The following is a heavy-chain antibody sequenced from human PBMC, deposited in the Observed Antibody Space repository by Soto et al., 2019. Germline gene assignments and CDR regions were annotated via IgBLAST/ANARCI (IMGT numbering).Heavy chain of an antibody. CDR3: ARVSGVVGATVGNWFDP. V-gene: IGHV1-18*04. Sequence: QVQLVQSGAEVKKPGASVKVSCKASGYTFTSYGISWVRQAPGQGLEWMGWISAYNGNTNYAQKLQGRVTMTTDTSTSTAYMERRSLRSDDTAVYYCARVSGVVGATVGNWFDPWGQGTLVTVSS. CDR1: GYTFTSYG. CDR2: ISAYNGNT. D-gene: IGHD1-26*01. J-gene: IGHJ5*02.